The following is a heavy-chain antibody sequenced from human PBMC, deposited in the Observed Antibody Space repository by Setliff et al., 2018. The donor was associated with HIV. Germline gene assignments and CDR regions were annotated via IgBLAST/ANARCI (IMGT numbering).Heavy chain of an antibody. CDR1: GFTFSNAW. CDR3: AQAQTSVSGSYYQYLQH. D-gene: IGHD3-10*01. V-gene: IGHV3-23*01. CDR2: LSGSGGST. J-gene: IGHJ1*01. Sequence: GGSLRLSCAASGFTFSNAWMTWVRQAPGKGLEWVSSLSGSGGSTYYADSVKGRFTISRDNSKNTLYLRMNSLRAEDTAVYYCAQAQTSVSGSYYQYLQHWGQGTLVTV.